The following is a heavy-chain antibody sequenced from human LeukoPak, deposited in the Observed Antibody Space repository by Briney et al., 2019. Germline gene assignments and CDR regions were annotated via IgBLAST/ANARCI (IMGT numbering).Heavy chain of an antibody. V-gene: IGHV3-23*01. CDR1: GFTVSSNY. Sequence: GGSLRLSCAASGFTVSSNYMSWVRQAPGKGLEWVSAISGSGGSTYYADSVKGRFTISRDNSKNTLYLQMNSLRAEDTAVYYCAKDLAHCGGDCRAHYFDYWGQGTLVTVSS. CDR2: ISGSGGST. D-gene: IGHD2-21*02. CDR3: AKDLAHCGGDCRAHYFDY. J-gene: IGHJ4*02.